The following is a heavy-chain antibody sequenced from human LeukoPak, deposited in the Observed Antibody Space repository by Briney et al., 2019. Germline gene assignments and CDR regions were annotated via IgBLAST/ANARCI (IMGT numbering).Heavy chain of an antibody. V-gene: IGHV1-18*01. CDR2: ISAYNGNT. Sequence: EASVKVSCKASGYTFTSYGISWVRQAPGQGLEWMGWISAYNGNTNYAQKFQGRVTMTRNTSISTAYMELSSLRSEDTAVYYCARGCVRRAARGPRVVDCYYYGMDVWGQGTTVTVSS. J-gene: IGHJ6*02. D-gene: IGHD6-6*01. CDR1: GYTFTSYG. CDR3: ARGCVRRAARGPRVVDCYYYGMDV.